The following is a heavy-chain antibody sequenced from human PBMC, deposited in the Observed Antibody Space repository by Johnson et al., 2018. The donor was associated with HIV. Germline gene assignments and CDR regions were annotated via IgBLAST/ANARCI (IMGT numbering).Heavy chain of an antibody. CDR1: GFTFSNYW. CDR3: TTGVFHAFDM. Sequence: VQLVESGGGLVQPGGSLTLSCAASGFTFSNYWMSWVRQVPGQGLVWVSRIVSDVSSAIYTDSVTGRFTISRDNTKNTVYLQMNSLRAEDTAVYYCTTGVFHAFDMWGQGTMVTVS. J-gene: IGHJ3*02. CDR2: IVSDVSSA. V-gene: IGHV3-74*02. D-gene: IGHD3-10*01.